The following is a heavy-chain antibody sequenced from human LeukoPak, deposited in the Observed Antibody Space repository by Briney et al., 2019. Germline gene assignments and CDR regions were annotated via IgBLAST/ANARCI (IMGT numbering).Heavy chain of an antibody. D-gene: IGHD6-19*01. V-gene: IGHV3-7*01. CDR2: IKQDGSEK. Sequence: GGSLRLSCAASGFTFSSYGMSWVRQAPGKGLEWVANIKQDGSEKYYVDSVKGRFTISRDNAKNSLYLQMNSLRAEDTAVYYCAREGRQWLVPAYFDYWGQGTLVTVSS. CDR1: GFTFSSYG. J-gene: IGHJ4*02. CDR3: AREGRQWLVPAYFDY.